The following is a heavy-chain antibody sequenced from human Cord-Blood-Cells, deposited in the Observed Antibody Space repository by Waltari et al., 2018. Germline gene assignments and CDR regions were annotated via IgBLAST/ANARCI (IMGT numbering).Heavy chain of an antibody. D-gene: IGHD3-22*01. Sequence: QVQLVQSGAEVKKPGASVKVSCKACGYTFTGYYMHWVRQAPGQGLEWMGWINPNSGGTNYAQKFQGRVTMTRDTSISTAYMELSRLRSDDTAVYYCATATYYYDSSGYPDYYYGMDVWGQGTTVTVSS. CDR3: ATATYYYDSSGYPDYYYGMDV. V-gene: IGHV1-2*02. CDR2: INPNSGGT. J-gene: IGHJ6*02. CDR1: GYTFTGYY.